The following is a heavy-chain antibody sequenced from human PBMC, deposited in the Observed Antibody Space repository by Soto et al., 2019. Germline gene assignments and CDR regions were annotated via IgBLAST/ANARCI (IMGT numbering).Heavy chain of an antibody. CDR2: INPNSGGT. J-gene: IGHJ3*02. D-gene: IGHD3-10*01. V-gene: IGHV1-2*04. Sequence: QVQLVQSGAEVKKPGASVKVSCKASGYTFTGYYMHWVRQAPGQGLEWMGWINPNSGGTNYAQKFQGWVTMTRDTSIRTAYMELSRLRSDDTAVYYCARGQWCGELLPNAFDIWGQGTMVTVSS. CDR1: GYTFTGYY. CDR3: ARGQWCGELLPNAFDI.